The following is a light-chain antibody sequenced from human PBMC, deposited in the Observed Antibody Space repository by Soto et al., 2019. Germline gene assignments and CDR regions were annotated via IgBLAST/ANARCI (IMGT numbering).Light chain of an antibody. CDR2: DVS. J-gene: IGLJ2*01. Sequence: QSALTQPRSVSGSPGQSVTISCTGTSSDVGGYDYVSWYQQHPGKAPKLMIYDVSKRPSGVPDRFSGSKSGNTASLTISGLQAEDEAEYYCCSYAGNYTLLFGGGTTLTVL. V-gene: IGLV2-11*01. CDR3: CSYAGNYTLL. CDR1: SSDVGGYDY.